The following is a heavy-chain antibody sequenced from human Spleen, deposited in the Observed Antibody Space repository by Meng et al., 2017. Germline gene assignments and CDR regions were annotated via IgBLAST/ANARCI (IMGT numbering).Heavy chain of an antibody. V-gene: IGHV4-4*02. J-gene: IGHJ4*02. CDR1: GGSISSSNW. Sequence: VHLQESGPGLVNASGSLSLTCAVSGGSISSSNWWSWVRQPPGKGLEWIGDIYHSGTTNYNPSLKSRVTISVDKSKNQFSLKLTSVTAADTAVYYCASSLLISGGSGSYLYWGQGTLVTVSS. CDR2: IYHSGTT. CDR3: ASSLLISGGSGSYLY. D-gene: IGHD3-10*01.